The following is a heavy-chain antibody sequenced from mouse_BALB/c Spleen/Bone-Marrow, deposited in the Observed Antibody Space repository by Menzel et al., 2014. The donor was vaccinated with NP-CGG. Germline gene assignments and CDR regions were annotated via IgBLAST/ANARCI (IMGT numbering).Heavy chain of an antibody. Sequence: EVKVVESGPGLVKPSQSLSLTCTVTGYSITSDYAWNWIRQFPGNKLEWMGYISYSGRTSFNPSVKSRISITRDTSKNQFFLQLNSVTTDDTATYYGTTIDGYFRFAYWGQGTLVTVSA. D-gene: IGHD2-3*01. CDR2: ISYSGRT. V-gene: IGHV3-2*02. CDR1: GYSITSDYA. J-gene: IGHJ3*01. CDR3: TTIDGYFRFAY.